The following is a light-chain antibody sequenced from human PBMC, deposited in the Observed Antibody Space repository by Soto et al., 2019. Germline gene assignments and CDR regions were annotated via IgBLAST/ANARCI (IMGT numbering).Light chain of an antibody. Sequence: IGMTQSPAPLSVSPGERATLSCRASQSISSNLAWYQQKLGQAPRLLIYRASTRATGIPARFSGSGSGTEFTLTISSLQSEDFALYYCHQYENWPQTFGQGTKVDI. V-gene: IGKV3-15*01. J-gene: IGKJ1*01. CDR1: QSISSN. CDR3: HQYENWPQT. CDR2: RAS.